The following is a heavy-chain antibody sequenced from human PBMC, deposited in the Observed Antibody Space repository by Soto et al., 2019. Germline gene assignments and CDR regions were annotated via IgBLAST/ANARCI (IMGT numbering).Heavy chain of an antibody. CDR2: IYPGDSDT. D-gene: IGHD3-9*01. J-gene: IGHJ4*02. CDR1: GYSFIDYW. Sequence: GESLKISCKGSGYSFIDYWIGWVRQVPGKGLEWMGVIYPGDSDTRYSPSFQGHVTISADTSISTAYLEWSSLKASDTAIYYGARHVYYDVLKKNYWGQGTLVTVSS. CDR3: ARHVYYDVLKKNY. V-gene: IGHV5-51*01.